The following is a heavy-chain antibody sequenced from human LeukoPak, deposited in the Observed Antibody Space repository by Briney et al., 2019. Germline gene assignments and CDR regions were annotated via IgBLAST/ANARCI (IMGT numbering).Heavy chain of an antibody. J-gene: IGHJ4*02. Sequence: SETLSLTCTVSGGSISSYYWIWIRQPPGKGLEWIGYIYYSGSTNYNRSLKSRVTISVDTSKNQFSLRLSSVTAADTAVYYCAREVVCKNSQDYFDYWGQGTLVTVSS. CDR1: GGSISSYY. V-gene: IGHV4-59*12. D-gene: IGHD2/OR15-2a*01. CDR2: IYYSGST. CDR3: AREVVCKNSQDYFDY.